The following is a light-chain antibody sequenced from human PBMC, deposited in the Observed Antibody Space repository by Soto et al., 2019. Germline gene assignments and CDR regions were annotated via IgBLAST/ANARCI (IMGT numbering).Light chain of an antibody. J-gene: IGKJ1*01. CDR3: QQYGSSWT. V-gene: IGKV3D-20*01. CDR1: QSVSSSY. Sequence: EIVLTQSPATLSLSPGERATLSCGASQSVSSSYLAWYQQKPGLAPRLLIYDASSRATGIPDRFSGSGSGTDFTLTISRLEPEDFAMYYCQQYGSSWTFGQGTKVDIK. CDR2: DAS.